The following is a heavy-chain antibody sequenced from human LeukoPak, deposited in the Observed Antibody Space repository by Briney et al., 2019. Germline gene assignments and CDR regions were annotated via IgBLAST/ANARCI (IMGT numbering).Heavy chain of an antibody. J-gene: IGHJ5*02. CDR1: GGSISSGDYY. V-gene: IGHV4-30-4*08. CDR3: ARYPPRETKNRIVVVPAAIDP. CDR2: IYYSGST. Sequence: SETLSLTCTVSGGSISSGDYYWSWIRQPPGKGLEWIGYIYYSGSTYYNPSLKSRVTISVDTSKNQFSLKLSSVTAADTAVYYCARYPPRETKNRIVVVPAAIDPWGQGTLVTVSS. D-gene: IGHD2-2*01.